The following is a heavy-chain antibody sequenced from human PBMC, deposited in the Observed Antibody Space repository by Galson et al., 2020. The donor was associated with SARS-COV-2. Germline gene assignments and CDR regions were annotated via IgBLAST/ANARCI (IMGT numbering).Heavy chain of an antibody. CDR3: AKVVGTTKVVDY. Sequence: GESLKISCAASGFTFSSYVMSWVRQAPGKGLEWVSTISGSGGSTYFADSVKGRFTISRDNSKNTLYLQMNSLRAEDTAGYYCAKVVGTTKVVDYCGQGTLVSVSS. CDR1: GFTFSSYV. J-gene: IGHJ4*02. V-gene: IGHV3-23*01. D-gene: IGHD1-26*01. CDR2: ISGSGGST.